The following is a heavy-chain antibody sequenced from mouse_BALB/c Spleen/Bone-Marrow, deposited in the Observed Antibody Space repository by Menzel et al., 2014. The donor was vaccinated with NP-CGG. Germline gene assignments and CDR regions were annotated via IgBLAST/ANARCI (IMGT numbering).Heavy chain of an antibody. CDR1: GFDFSRYW. J-gene: IGHJ4*01. CDR2: INPGSSTI. Sequence: EVQLVESGGGLVQPGGSLKLSCAASGFDFSRYWMSWVRQAPGKGLEWIGEINPGSSTINYTPSLKDKFIISRDNAKNTLDLQMSKVRSEDTALYYCAGNYYAMDYWGQGTSVTVSS. CDR3: AGNYYAMDY. V-gene: IGHV4-1*02.